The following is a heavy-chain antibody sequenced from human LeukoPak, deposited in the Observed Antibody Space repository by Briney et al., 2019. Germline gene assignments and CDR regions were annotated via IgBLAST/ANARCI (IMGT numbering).Heavy chain of an antibody. J-gene: IGHJ5*02. CDR3: SRGRYYDFWSGYSFNWFDP. D-gene: IGHD3-3*01. Sequence: TASETLSLTCTVSGYSISSGYYWGWIRQPPGKGLEWIGSNYHSGTTYCNPSLKSRVTISVDTSKNQFSLKLSSVTAADTAVYYCSRGRYYDFWSGYSFNWFDPWGQGTLVTVSS. CDR1: GYSISSGYY. V-gene: IGHV4-38-2*02. CDR2: NYHSGTT.